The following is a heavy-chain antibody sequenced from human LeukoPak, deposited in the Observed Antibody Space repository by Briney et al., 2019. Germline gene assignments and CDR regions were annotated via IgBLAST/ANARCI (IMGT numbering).Heavy chain of an antibody. CDR3: ARHVVEDTAMAHFDY. D-gene: IGHD5-18*01. CDR2: IYYSGST. CDR1: GGSISSSSYY. V-gene: IGHV4-39*01. J-gene: IGHJ4*02. Sequence: SETLSPTCTVSGGSISSSSYYWGWIRQPPGKGLEWIGSIYYSGSTYYNPSLKSRVTISVDTSKNQFSLKLSSVTAADTAVYYCARHVVEDTAMAHFDYWGQGTLVTVSS.